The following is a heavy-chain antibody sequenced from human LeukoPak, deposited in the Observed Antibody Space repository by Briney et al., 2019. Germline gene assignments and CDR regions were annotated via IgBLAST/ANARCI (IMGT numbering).Heavy chain of an antibody. V-gene: IGHV4-30-2*01. CDR2: IYHSGST. CDR1: GGSISSGGYY. D-gene: IGHD5-18*01. J-gene: IGHJ3*02. Sequence: PSKTLSLTCTVSGGSISSGGYYWSWIRQPPGKGLEWIGYIYHSGSTYYNPSLKSRVTVSVDRSKNQFSLKVSSVTAADTAVYYCARDRWVQLWSDAFDIWGQGKMVTVSS. CDR3: ARDRWVQLWSDAFDI.